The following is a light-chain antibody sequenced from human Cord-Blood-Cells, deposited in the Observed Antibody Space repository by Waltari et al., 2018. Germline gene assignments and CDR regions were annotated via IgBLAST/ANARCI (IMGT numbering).Light chain of an antibody. CDR3: MQALQTPT. Sequence: DIVMTQSPLSLPVTPGEPASISCRSSQSLRHSNGYNYLDWYLQKPVQSPQLLIYLGSSRASVVPDRFSGSGSGTDFTLKISRVEAEDVGVYYCMQALQTPTFGGGTKVEIK. V-gene: IGKV2-28*01. J-gene: IGKJ4*01. CDR2: LGS. CDR1: QSLRHSNGYNY.